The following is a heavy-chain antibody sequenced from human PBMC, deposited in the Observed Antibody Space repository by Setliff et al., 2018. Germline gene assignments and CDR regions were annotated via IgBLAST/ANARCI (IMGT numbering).Heavy chain of an antibody. J-gene: IGHJ3*02. CDR3: ARDPPGMNAFDI. D-gene: IGHD6-13*01. V-gene: IGHV3-7*01. CDR1: GFSFSRYW. CDR2: IKQDGSEK. Sequence: GGSLRLSCAASGFSFSRYWMSWVRQAPGKGPEWVANIKQDGSEKYYVDSVEGRFTISRDNAKNLLFLQMRGLRAGDTALYYCARDPPGMNAFDIWGHGTMVTVSS.